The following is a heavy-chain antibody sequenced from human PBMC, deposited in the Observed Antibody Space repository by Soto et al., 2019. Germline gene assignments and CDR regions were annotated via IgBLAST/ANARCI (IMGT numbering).Heavy chain of an antibody. Sequence: PSATLSLPCPFSNFSVLTSIYYGAWIRQPPGKGLEWVGTVYYTGTTYYNPSLQSRVTISIDTSKNQFSLNLNSVTAADTAVYYCARNWNLALVPAAYFDSWGQGTLVTVSS. J-gene: IGHJ4*02. D-gene: IGHD2-2*01. CDR1: NFSVLTSIYY. CDR3: ARNWNLALVPAAYFDS. V-gene: IGHV4-39*01. CDR2: VYYTGTT.